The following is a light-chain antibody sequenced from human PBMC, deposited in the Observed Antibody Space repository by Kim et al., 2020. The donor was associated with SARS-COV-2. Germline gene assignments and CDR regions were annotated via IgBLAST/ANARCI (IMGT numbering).Light chain of an antibody. J-gene: IGKJ2*03. CDR3: QQFNNWPLYS. Sequence: PGERATLACRASQSVNSNLAWYQQKPGQAPRLLIYGASTRAPGVPARFSGSGSGTEFTLTISSLQSEDFAIYYCQQFNNWPLYSFGQGTKLEI. CDR2: GAS. CDR1: QSVNSN. V-gene: IGKV3-15*01.